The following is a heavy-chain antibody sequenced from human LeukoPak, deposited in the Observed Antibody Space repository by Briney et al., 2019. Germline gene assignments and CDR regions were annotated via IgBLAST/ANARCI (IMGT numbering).Heavy chain of an antibody. D-gene: IGHD3-10*01. J-gene: IGHJ4*02. V-gene: IGHV3-30*18. CDR1: GFTFSSYG. CDR2: ISYDGSNK. CDR3: AKDVRALNNYGSGSSGFY. Sequence: GGSLRLSCAASGFTFSSYGMHWVRQAPGKGLEWVAVISYDGSNKYYADPVKGRFTISRDNSKNTLYLQMNSLRIEDTAVYYCAKDVRALNNYGSGSSGFYWGQGTLVTVSS.